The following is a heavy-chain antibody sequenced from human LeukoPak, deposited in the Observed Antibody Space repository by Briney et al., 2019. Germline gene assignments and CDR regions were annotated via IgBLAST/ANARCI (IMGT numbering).Heavy chain of an antibody. V-gene: IGHV4-39*01. D-gene: IGHD6-13*01. CDR3: ARPSRGYSSSWYPDYFDY. CDR2: IYYSGST. J-gene: IGHJ4*02. Sequence: SETLSLTCTVSGGPISSSSYYGGWVRQPRGGGLEWIGSIYYSGSTYYNPSLKSRVTISVDTSKNPFSLKLSSVTAADTAVYYCARPSRGYSSSWYPDYFDYWGQGTLVTVSS. CDR1: GGPISSSSYY.